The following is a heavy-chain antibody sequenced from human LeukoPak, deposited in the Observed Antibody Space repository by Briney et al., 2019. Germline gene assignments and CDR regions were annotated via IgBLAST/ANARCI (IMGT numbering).Heavy chain of an antibody. J-gene: IGHJ4*02. CDR1: GYSFTSYA. V-gene: IGHV1-18*01. Sequence: GASVKVSCKASGYSFTSYAISWVRQAPGQGLEWMGWISAYNGNTNYAQKLQGRVTITAGTSASTAYMELSSLRSEDTAVYYCARDSPYYYDSSGYYYGYFDYWGQGTLVTVSS. D-gene: IGHD3-22*01. CDR3: ARDSPYYYDSSGYYYGYFDY. CDR2: ISAYNGNT.